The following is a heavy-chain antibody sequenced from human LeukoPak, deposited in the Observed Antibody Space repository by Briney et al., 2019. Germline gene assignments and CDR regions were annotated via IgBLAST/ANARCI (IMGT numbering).Heavy chain of an antibody. Sequence: GGSLRLSCAASGFTFSSYAMHWVRQAPGKGLEWVAVIWYDGSNKYYADSVKGRFTISRDNSKNTLYLQMNSLRAEDTAVYYCAREYSSGWKPDYWGQGTLVTVSS. CDR1: GFTFSSYA. CDR3: AREYSSGWKPDY. D-gene: IGHD6-19*01. CDR2: IWYDGSNK. J-gene: IGHJ4*02. V-gene: IGHV3-33*08.